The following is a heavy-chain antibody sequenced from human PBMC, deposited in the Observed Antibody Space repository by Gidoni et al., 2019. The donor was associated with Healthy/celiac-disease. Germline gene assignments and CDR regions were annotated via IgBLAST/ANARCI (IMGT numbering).Heavy chain of an antibody. D-gene: IGHD4-17*01. V-gene: IGHV1-69*02. Sequence: QVQRVQAGAEVKKPGSSVKVSCKAFGGTFSSYTISWVRQAPGQGLEWMGRIIPILGIANYAQKFQGRVTITADNSTSTAYMELSSLRSEDTAVYYCASYGDSRMGYWGQGTLVTVSS. CDR2: IIPILGIA. J-gene: IGHJ4*02. CDR1: GGTFSSYT. CDR3: ASYGDSRMGY.